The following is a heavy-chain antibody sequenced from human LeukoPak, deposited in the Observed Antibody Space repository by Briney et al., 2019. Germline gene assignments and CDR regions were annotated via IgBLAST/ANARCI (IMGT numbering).Heavy chain of an antibody. Sequence: ASVKVSCKASGYTFTSYGISWVRQAPGQGLEWMGWISAYSGNTNYAQKLQGRVTMTTDTSTSTAYMELRSLRSDDTAVYYCARKEDDFWSGYYPQYFQHWGQGTLVTVSS. D-gene: IGHD3-3*01. CDR2: ISAYSGNT. CDR1: GYTFTSYG. V-gene: IGHV1-18*01. J-gene: IGHJ1*01. CDR3: ARKEDDFWSGYYPQYFQH.